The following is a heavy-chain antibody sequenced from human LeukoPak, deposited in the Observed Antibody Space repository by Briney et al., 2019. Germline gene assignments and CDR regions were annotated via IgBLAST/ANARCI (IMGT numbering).Heavy chain of an antibody. J-gene: IGHJ5*02. CDR3: ARVLAAAGRGRRFDP. V-gene: IGHV1-69*13. D-gene: IGHD6-13*01. Sequence: GASVKVSCKASGGTFSSYAISWVRQAPGQGLEWMGGIIPIFGTANYAQKFQGRVTITADESTSTAYMELSSLRSEDTAVYYCARVLAAAGRGRRFDPWGQGTLVTVSS. CDR1: GGTFSSYA. CDR2: IIPIFGTA.